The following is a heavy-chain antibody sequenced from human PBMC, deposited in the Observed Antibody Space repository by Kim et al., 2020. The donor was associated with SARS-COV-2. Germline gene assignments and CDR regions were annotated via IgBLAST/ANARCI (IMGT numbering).Heavy chain of an antibody. Sequence: NPSLKSRVTISVDTSKNQFSLKLSSVTAADTAVYYCATGLAAAGKYYFDYWGQGTLVTVSS. J-gene: IGHJ4*02. V-gene: IGHV4-4*09. D-gene: IGHD6-13*01. CDR3: ATGLAAAGKYYFDY.